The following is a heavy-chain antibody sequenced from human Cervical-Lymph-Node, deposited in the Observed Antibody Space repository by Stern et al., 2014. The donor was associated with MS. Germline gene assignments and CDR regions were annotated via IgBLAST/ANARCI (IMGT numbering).Heavy chain of an antibody. D-gene: IGHD3-16*01. Sequence: EVQLVQSGAEVKKPGESLKISCKGSGYSFTTYWIAWVRQMPGKGLEWMGIIYPGDSETRYSPSFQGQVTISADESISTAFLQWSSLKASDTAIYYCARVQTGMITPFEYWGQGTLVTVSS. V-gene: IGHV5-51*01. CDR3: ARVQTGMITPFEY. J-gene: IGHJ4*02. CDR1: GYSFTTYW. CDR2: IYPGDSET.